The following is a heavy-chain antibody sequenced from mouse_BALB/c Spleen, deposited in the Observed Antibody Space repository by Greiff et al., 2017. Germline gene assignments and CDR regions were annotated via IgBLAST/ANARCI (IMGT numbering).Heavy chain of an antibody. CDR3: ARGMRPFAY. CDR1: GYAFSSYW. J-gene: IGHJ3*01. CDR2: IYPGDGDT. V-gene: IGHV1-80*01. Sequence: VQLQQSGAELVRPGSSVKISCKASGYAFSSYWMNWVKQRSGQGLEWIGQIYPGDGDTNYNGKFKGKATLTADKSSSTAYMQLSSLTSEDSAVYFCARGMRPFAYWGQGTLVTVSA.